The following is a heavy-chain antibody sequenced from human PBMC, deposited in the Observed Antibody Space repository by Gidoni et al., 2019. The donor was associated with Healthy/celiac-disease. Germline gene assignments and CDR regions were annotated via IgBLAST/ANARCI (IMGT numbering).Heavy chain of an antibody. J-gene: IGHJ6*02. V-gene: IGHV3-23*01. CDR3: AKDYCSSTSCRADYYGMDV. CDR2: ISGSGGST. D-gene: IGHD2-2*01. Sequence: EVQLLESGGGLVQPGGSLRLSCAASGFTFSSYAMSWVRQARGKGLEWVSDISGSGGSTYYDDPVNGRFTISRDNSKNTLYLQMNSMRAEDTAVYYCAKDYCSSTSCRADYYGMDVWGQGTTVTVSS. CDR1: GFTFSSYA.